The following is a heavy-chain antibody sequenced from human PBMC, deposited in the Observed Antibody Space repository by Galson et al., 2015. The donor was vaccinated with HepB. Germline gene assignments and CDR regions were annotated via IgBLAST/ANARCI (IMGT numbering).Heavy chain of an antibody. Sequence: QSGAEVKTPGESLKISCKGSGYTFSNHWIGWVRQMPGKGLEWMGIIYPGDSHSKYSPSFQGLVTISADKPTSTAYLQWSSLKASDTAMYYCATLRGADPLGFDYWGQGTLVTVSS. V-gene: IGHV5-51*01. D-gene: IGHD3-16*01. CDR2: IYPGDSHS. CDR3: ATLRGADPLGFDY. J-gene: IGHJ4*02. CDR1: GYTFSNHW.